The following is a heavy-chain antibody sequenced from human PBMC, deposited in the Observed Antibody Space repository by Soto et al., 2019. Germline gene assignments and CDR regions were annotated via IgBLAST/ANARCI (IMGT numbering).Heavy chain of an antibody. J-gene: IGHJ5*02. Sequence: QVHLVQSGVEVKTPGASVKVSCQASGYTFFTYDISWVRQAPGQGLEWMGWISTYSGDTQYAQKFQGRVTMTTDTSTTTAYLELRSLRSDATAVYYCARHHGPTTSENWFDPWGQRTLVTVSS. CDR2: ISTYSGDT. CDR1: GYTFFTYD. D-gene: IGHD5-12*01. CDR3: ARHHGPTTSENWFDP. V-gene: IGHV1-18*01.